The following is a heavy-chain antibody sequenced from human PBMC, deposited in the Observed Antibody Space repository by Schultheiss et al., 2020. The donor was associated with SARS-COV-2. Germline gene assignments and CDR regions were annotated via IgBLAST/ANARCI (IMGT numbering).Heavy chain of an antibody. Sequence: KISCKASGYSFTSYDINWVRLATGQGLEWMGGIIPIFGTANYAQKFQGRVTITADESTSTAYMELSSLRSEDTAVYYCARDTKYYYDSSGLSNWFDPWGQGTLVTVSS. CDR1: GYSFTSYD. J-gene: IGHJ5*02. CDR3: ARDTKYYYDSSGLSNWFDP. V-gene: IGHV1-69*01. CDR2: IIPIFGTA. D-gene: IGHD3-22*01.